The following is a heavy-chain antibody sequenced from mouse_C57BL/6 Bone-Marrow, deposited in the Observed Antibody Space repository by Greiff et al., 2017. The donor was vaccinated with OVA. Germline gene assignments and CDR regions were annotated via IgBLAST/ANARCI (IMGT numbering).Heavy chain of an antibody. J-gene: IGHJ1*03. D-gene: IGHD2-3*01. CDR2: IYPGDGDT. V-gene: IGHV1-82*01. Sequence: QVQLQQSGPELVKPGASVKISCKASGYAFSSSWMNWVKQRPGKGLEWIGRIYPGDGDTNYNGKFKGKATLTADKSSSTAYMQLSSLTSEDSAVYFCARSQGDGYYWYFDVWGTGTTVTVSS. CDR3: ARSQGDGYYWYFDV. CDR1: GYAFSSSW.